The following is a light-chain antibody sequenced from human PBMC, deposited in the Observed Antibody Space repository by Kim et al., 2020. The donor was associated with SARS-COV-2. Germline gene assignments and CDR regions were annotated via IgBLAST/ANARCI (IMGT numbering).Light chain of an antibody. Sequence: SASGGDRVTISWRARQEISKLLAGYKQTPGEAPNLLICAASSVKRGAPTVFIGRGSGTHFTLHIASLKPEDCATYYCKQCLSPPYTFGQGTKLEI. CDR1: QEISKL. CDR3: KQCLSPPYT. CDR2: AAS. V-gene: IGKV1-12*01. J-gene: IGKJ2*01.